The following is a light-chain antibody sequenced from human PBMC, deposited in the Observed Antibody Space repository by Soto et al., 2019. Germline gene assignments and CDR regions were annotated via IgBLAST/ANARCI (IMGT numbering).Light chain of an antibody. CDR3: QSYDSGLSAVL. CDR2: GNT. J-gene: IGLJ2*01. V-gene: IGLV1-40*01. CDR1: SSNIGAGYD. Sequence: QTVVTQPPSVSGAPGQRVTISCTGSSSNIGAGYDVHWYQQLPETAPKLLIYGNTNRPSGVPDRFSGSKSGTSASLAITGLQAEDEADYYCQSYDSGLSAVLFGGGTKLTVL.